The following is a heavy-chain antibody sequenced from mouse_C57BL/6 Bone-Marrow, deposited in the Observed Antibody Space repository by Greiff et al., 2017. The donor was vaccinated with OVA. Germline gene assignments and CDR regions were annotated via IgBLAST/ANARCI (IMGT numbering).Heavy chain of an antibody. J-gene: IGHJ4*01. V-gene: IGHV1-15*01. D-gene: IGHD2-5*01. CDR1: GYTFTDYE. CDR3: TRGYSNYYALDY. Sequence: QVQLKQSGAELVRPGASVTLSCKASGYTFTDYEMHWVKQTPVHGLEWIGAIDPETGGTAYNQKFKGKAILTADKSSSTAYMELRNLTSEYSAVYYGTRGYSNYYALDYWGQGTSVTVSS. CDR2: IDPETGGT.